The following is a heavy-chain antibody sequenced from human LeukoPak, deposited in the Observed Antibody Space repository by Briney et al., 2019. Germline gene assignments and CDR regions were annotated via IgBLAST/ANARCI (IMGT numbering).Heavy chain of an antibody. CDR3: ARGALYYYDSSGYFDY. J-gene: IGHJ4*02. CDR2: INHSGST. V-gene: IGHV4-34*01. CDR1: GDSISYFY. Sequence: SETLSLTCSVSGDSISYFYWSWIRQPPGKGLEWIGEINHSGSTNYDPSLKSRVTISVDTSKNQFSLKLSSVTAADTAVYYCARGALYYYDSSGYFDYWGQGTLVTVSS. D-gene: IGHD3-22*01.